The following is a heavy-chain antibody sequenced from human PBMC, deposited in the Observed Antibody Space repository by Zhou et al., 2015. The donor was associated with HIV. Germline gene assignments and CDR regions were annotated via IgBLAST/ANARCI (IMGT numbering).Heavy chain of an antibody. CDR2: MSPNSGNT. CDR3: VSVTAYYYGMDV. CDR1: GDTFTSYD. Sequence: QVQLVQSGAEVKKPGASVKVSCKASGDTFTSYDINWVRQATGQGLEWMGWMSPNSGNTGYAQHFQGRVTMTRNTSITTAYMELSSLKSEDTAVYYCVSVTAYYYGMDVWGQGTTVTVSS. D-gene: IGHD2-21*02. V-gene: IGHV1-8*01. J-gene: IGHJ6*02.